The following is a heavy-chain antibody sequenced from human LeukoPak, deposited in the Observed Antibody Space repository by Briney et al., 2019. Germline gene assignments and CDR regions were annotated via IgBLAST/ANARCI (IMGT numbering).Heavy chain of an antibody. D-gene: IGHD3-22*01. CDR3: ATQRPYYYDSSGYLE. CDR2: IKQDGSEK. J-gene: IGHJ4*02. V-gene: IGHV3-7*03. CDR1: GFTFSSYA. Sequence: GGSLRLSCSASGFTFSSYAMHWVRQAPGKGLEWVANIKQDGSEKYYVDSVKGRFTISRDNAKNSLYLQMNSLRAEDTAVYYCATQRPYYYDSSGYLEWGQGTLVTVSS.